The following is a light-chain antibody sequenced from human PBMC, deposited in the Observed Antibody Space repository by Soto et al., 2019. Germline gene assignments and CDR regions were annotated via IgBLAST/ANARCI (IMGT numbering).Light chain of an antibody. V-gene: IGKV3-20*01. J-gene: IGKJ1*01. Sequence: IVLTQSPGTLSLSPWERATLSCRASQSVSSSYLAWYQQKPGQAPRLLIYGASSRATGIPDRFSGSGSGTDFTLTISSLQPDDFATYYCQQYNSYSFGQGTKVDIK. CDR2: GAS. CDR1: QSVSSSY. CDR3: QQYNSYS.